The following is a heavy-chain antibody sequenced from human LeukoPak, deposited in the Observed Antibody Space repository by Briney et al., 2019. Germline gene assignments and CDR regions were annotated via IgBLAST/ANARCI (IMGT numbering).Heavy chain of an antibody. J-gene: IGHJ4*02. V-gene: IGHV3-7*03. Sequence: GGSLRLSCAASGFTFSSSWMAWVRQAPGKGLEWVGNIKEDGTAKNYVVSVRGRFTISRDNAKNSLYLQMNSLGAEDTALYYCAKALAGLFDYWGQGTLVTVSS. CDR3: AKALAGLFDY. CDR1: GFTFSSSW. CDR2: IKEDGTAK. D-gene: IGHD6-19*01.